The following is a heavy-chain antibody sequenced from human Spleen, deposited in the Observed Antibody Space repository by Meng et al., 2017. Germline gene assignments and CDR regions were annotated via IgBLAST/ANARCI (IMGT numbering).Heavy chain of an antibody. CDR3: ARFMLGLAVVDY. CDR2: INPSGGST. V-gene: IGHV1-46*01. Sequence: ASVKVSCKASGYTFTSYGISWVLQAPGQGLEWMGIINPSGGSTSYAQKFQGRVTMTRDTTTSTVYMELSSLRSEDTAVYYCARFMLGLAVVDYWGQGTLVTVSS. CDR1: GYTFTSYG. D-gene: IGHD6-19*01. J-gene: IGHJ4*02.